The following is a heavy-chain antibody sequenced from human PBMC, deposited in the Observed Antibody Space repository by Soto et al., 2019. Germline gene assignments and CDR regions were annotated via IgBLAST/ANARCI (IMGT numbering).Heavy chain of an antibody. CDR2: MFYSGAT. CDR3: ARHKSGSDWLDP. D-gene: IGHD2-15*01. J-gene: IGHJ5*02. CDR1: GGSSSDISYC. V-gene: IGHV4-39*01. Sequence: SETLSLICTVSGGSSSDISYCWGWIRQPPGKGLQWIGCMFYSGATYYNPSLKNRVTLSVDTSNNEFSLKLVSVTAPDTAVYYCARHKSGSDWLDPWGQGTLVTVSS.